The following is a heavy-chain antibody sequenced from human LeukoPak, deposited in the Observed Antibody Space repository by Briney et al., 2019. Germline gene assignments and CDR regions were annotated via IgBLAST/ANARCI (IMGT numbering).Heavy chain of an antibody. J-gene: IGHJ6*04. V-gene: IGHV3-74*01. Sequence: GGSLRLSCAASGFTFSSYWMHWVRQAPGKXXXXXXXXXXXGSSTSYADSVKGRFTISRDNAKDTLYLQMNSLRAEDTAVYYCARAGYSGYERDYYGMDVRGKGTTVTVSS. CDR3: ARAGYSGYERDYYGMDV. CDR1: GFTFSSYW. D-gene: IGHD5-12*01. CDR2: XXXXGSST.